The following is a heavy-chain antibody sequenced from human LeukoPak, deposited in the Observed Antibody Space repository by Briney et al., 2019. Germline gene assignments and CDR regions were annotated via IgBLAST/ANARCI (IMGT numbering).Heavy chain of an antibody. CDR1: GYTFTGYY. D-gene: IGHD3-22*01. CDR3: ARSKYYYDSSGYYLTY. J-gene: IGHJ4*02. CDR2: INPNSGGT. Sequence: ASVKVSCKASGYTFTGYYMHWVRQAPGQGLEWMGWINPNSGGTNYAQKFQGRVTMTRDTSISTAYMELSRLRSDDTAVYYCARSKYYYDSSGYYLTYWGQGTLVTVSS. V-gene: IGHV1-2*02.